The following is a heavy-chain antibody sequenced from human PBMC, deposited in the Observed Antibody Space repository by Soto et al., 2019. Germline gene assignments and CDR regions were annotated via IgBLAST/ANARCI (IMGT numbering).Heavy chain of an antibody. V-gene: IGHV1-2*02. CDR1: GYTFNDYF. Sequence: QVQLVQSGAEVKKPGASVKVSCKASGYTFNDYFLHWVRQAPGQGLEWMGWINPDSGVTNYAPKFRGGFTMTRDTSISTAYMELASLRSDDTAVYYCARVNYFWSGSFNYWGQGTLVTVSS. CDR3: ARVNYFWSGSFNY. D-gene: IGHD3-3*01. CDR2: INPDSGVT. J-gene: IGHJ4*02.